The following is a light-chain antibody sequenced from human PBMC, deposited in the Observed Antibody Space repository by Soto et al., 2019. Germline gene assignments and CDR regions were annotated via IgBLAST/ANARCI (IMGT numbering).Light chain of an antibody. J-gene: IGLJ1*01. CDR1: SSKIGRKT. Sequence: SVLTQPPSASGTPGQRVPISFSGSSSKIGRKTVNWYQQLPGTAPKLLIYSNYQRPSGVPDRFSGSKSGTSASLAISGLQSEDEADYYCSAWDASLNGYVFGTGTKVTVL. V-gene: IGLV1-44*01. CDR3: SAWDASLNGYV. CDR2: SNY.